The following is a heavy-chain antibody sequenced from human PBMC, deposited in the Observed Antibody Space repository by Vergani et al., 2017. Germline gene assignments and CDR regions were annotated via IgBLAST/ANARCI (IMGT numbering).Heavy chain of an antibody. D-gene: IGHD2-21*01. CDR3: ARASPDCGGDCHNDY. CDR1: VFTFSSYA. Sequence: QVQLVESGGGVVQPGRSLRLSCAASVFTFSSYAMHWVRQAPGKGLEWVAVISYDGSNKYYADSVKGRFTISRDNSKNTLYLQMNSLRAEDTAVYYCARASPDCGGDCHNDYWGQGTLVTVSS. V-gene: IGHV3-30-3*01. CDR2: ISYDGSNK. J-gene: IGHJ4*02.